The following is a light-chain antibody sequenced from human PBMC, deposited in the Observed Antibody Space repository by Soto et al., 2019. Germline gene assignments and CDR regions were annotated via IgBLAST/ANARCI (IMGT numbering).Light chain of an antibody. Sequence: DIVMTQTPLSLSVTPGQPASISCKSSQSLLHSDGKTYLYWNLQKPGQPPQLLSYEVSNRFSGVPDRVSRSGAGTNFTLKISRVEAEDVGVYYCIRSIQLPRTFSGGTKGEIK. J-gene: IGKJ4*01. CDR1: QSLLHSDGKTY. V-gene: IGKV2D-29*01. CDR3: IRSIQLPRT. CDR2: EVS.